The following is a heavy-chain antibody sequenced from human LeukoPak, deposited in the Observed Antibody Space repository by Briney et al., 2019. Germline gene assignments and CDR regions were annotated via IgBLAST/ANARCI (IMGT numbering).Heavy chain of an antibody. CDR1: GGSFSGYY. D-gene: IGHD3-3*01. Sequence: PSETLSLTCAVYGGSFSGYYWSWIRQPPGKGLEWIGEINHSGSTNHNPSLKSRVTISVDTSKNQFSLKLSSVTAADTAVYYCARGPYYDFWSGYSSYNWFDPWGQGTLVTVSS. CDR2: INHSGST. V-gene: IGHV4-34*01. CDR3: ARGPYYDFWSGYSSYNWFDP. J-gene: IGHJ5*02.